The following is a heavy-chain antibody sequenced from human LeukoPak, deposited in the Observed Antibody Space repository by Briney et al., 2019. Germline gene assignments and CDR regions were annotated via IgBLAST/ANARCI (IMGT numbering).Heavy chain of an antibody. Sequence: SETLSLTCTVCGGSISSGSYYWSWVRQPAGRGLEWIGRIYTSGSTNYNPSRKSRVTISVDTSKNQFSLKLSAVTAADTAVYYCAITSIVVVPAANYYYYMDVWGKGTTVTISS. J-gene: IGHJ6*03. D-gene: IGHD2-2*01. CDR3: AITSIVVVPAANYYYYMDV. CDR2: IYTSGST. V-gene: IGHV4-61*02. CDR1: GGSISSGSYY.